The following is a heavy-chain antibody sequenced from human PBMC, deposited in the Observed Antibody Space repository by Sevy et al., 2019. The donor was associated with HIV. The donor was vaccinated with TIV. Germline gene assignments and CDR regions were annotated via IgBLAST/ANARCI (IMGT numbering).Heavy chain of an antibody. CDR1: GFTFSDYY. D-gene: IGHD5-18*01. V-gene: IGHV3-11*06. CDR3: ARFRYNYGQHYFDY. CDR2: ISTSSNYI. J-gene: IGHJ4*02. Sequence: GGSLRLSCTASGFTFSDYYMSWIRQAPGKGLEWVSDISTSSNYINYADSVKGRFTISRHNAKNSLYLQMNSLRAEDTAVYFCARFRYNYGQHYFDYWGQGTLVTVSS.